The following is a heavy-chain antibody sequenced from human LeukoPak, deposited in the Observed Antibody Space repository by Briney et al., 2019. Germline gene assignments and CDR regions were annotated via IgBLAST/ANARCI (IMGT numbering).Heavy chain of an antibody. CDR3: AIDPNWETHN. CDR1: GFTFTSYT. J-gene: IGHJ4*02. D-gene: IGHD7-27*01. V-gene: IGHV3-23*01. Sequence: GGSLRLSCAASGFTFTSYTMYWVRQAPGKGLEWVSIIGNNGGGIHYADSARGRFTISRDNSKNTLYLQMTNLRVDDTALYYCAIDPNWETHNWGQGVLVTVSS. CDR2: IGNNGGGI.